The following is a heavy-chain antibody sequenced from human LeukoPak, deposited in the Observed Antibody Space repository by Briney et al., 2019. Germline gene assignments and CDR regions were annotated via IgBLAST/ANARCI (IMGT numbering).Heavy chain of an antibody. J-gene: IGHJ6*02. CDR2: IWSDGRSE. CDR3: ARGPTMVRGVIAYYHGMDV. Sequence: GMSLRLSCEASGIAFSASGMHWVRQAPGKGLEWVAMIWSDGRSEYYVDSVKGRFIISRDNAKNSLYLQMNSLRAEDTALYYCARGPTMVRGVIAYYHGMDVWGQGTTVTVSS. V-gene: IGHV3-33*01. CDR1: GIAFSASG. D-gene: IGHD3-10*01.